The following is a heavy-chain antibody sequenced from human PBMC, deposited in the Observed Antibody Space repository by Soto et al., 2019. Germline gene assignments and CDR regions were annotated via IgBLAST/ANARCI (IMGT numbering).Heavy chain of an antibody. Sequence: SETLSLTCTVSGGSIGRYYWSWIRQPPGKGLEWIGYIYYTGSTNYNPSLKSRVTISVDTSKSQFSLKLSSVTAADTAVYYCAKDSGYNYGYFRWFDPWGQGNLVPVSS. V-gene: IGHV4-59*01. CDR1: GGSIGRYY. J-gene: IGHJ5*02. CDR3: AKDSGYNYGYFRWFDP. CDR2: IYYTGST. D-gene: IGHD5-18*01.